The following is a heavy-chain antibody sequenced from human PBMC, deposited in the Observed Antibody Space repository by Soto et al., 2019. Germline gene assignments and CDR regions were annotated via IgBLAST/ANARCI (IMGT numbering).Heavy chain of an antibody. CDR2: IIPIFGTA. V-gene: IGHV1-69*13. J-gene: IGHJ6*02. D-gene: IGHD1-26*01. Sequence: SVKVSCKASGGTFSSYAISWVRQAPGQGLEWMGGIIPIFGTANYAQKFQGRVTITADESTSTAYMELSSLRSEDTAVYYCAAGARNSWSDYYYGMDVWGQGTTVTVSS. CDR3: AAGARNSWSDYYYGMDV. CDR1: GGTFSSYA.